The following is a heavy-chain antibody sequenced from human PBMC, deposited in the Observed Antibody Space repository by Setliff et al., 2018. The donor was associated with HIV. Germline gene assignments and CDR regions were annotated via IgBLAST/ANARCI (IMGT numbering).Heavy chain of an antibody. CDR2: IYNSGYS. CDR1: GASISSYY. CDR3: ARGDGYRSNDAYYDTGMDV. Sequence: SETLSLTCKASGASISSYYWSWVRQPPGKGLEWIGYIYNSGYSNSKPSLKSRVTMSLDTSKNQLSLELTSVTAADTAVYFCARGDGYRSNDAYYDTGMDVWGQGITVTVSS. J-gene: IGHJ6*02. V-gene: IGHV4-59*01. D-gene: IGHD5-12*01.